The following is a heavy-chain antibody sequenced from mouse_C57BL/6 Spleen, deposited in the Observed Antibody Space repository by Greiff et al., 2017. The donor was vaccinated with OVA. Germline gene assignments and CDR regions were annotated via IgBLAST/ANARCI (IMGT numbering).Heavy chain of an antibody. Sequence: EVQVVESGPGLVKPSQSLSLTCSVTGYSITSGYYWNWIRQFPGNKLEWMGYISYDGSNNYNPSLKNRISITRDTSKNQFFLKLNSVTTEDTATYYCARNWDGWYFDVWGTGTTVTVSS. CDR1: GYSITSGYY. D-gene: IGHD4-1*01. V-gene: IGHV3-6*01. J-gene: IGHJ1*03. CDR2: ISYDGSN. CDR3: ARNWDGWYFDV.